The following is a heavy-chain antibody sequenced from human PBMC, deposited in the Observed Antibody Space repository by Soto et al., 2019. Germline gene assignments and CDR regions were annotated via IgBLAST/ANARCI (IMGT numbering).Heavy chain of an antibody. V-gene: IGHV3-48*01. CDR1: GFTFSGYS. J-gene: IGHJ4*02. D-gene: IGHD3-22*01. Sequence: GGSLRLSCAASGFTFSGYSMNWVRQAPGKGLEWISYISSGSKTIFYADSVKGRFSISRDNAKNSQYLQMNSLKASDTAMYYCARQYYDRSGYYPVDWGQGTLVTVSS. CDR2: ISSGSKTI. CDR3: ARQYYDRSGYYPVD.